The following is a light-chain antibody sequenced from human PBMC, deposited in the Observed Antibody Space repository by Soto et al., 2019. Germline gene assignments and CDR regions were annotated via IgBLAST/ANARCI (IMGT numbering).Light chain of an antibody. Sequence: EIVLTQSPGHLSLSPGERATLSCRASESLSSYLAWYQQRPGQAPRLLIYAASRRATGIPDRFSGSESGTDFTLTIRGLEPEDFAVYYCQQYQRSLTFGQGTRLEIK. CDR1: ESLSSY. CDR2: AAS. V-gene: IGKV3-20*01. CDR3: QQYQRSLT. J-gene: IGKJ5*01.